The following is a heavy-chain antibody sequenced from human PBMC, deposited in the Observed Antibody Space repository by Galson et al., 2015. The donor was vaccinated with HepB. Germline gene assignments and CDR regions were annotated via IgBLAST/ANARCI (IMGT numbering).Heavy chain of an antibody. CDR1: GFTFDDST. Sequence: SLRLSCAASGFTFDDSTMHWVRQAPGKGLEWVSRICWDGGRTYDADSVKGRFTISRDNSKNSLYLQMNSLRSEDTALYYCAKAVGAYCSSTTYYLDSWGQGTLVTV. CDR2: ICWDGGRT. V-gene: IGHV3-43*01. J-gene: IGHJ4*02. CDR3: AKAVGAYCSSTTYYLDS. D-gene: IGHD2-2*01.